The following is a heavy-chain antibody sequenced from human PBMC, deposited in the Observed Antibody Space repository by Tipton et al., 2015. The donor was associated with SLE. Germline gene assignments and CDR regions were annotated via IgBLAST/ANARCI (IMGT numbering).Heavy chain of an antibody. J-gene: IGHJ3*02. CDR1: GGSIKEYY. D-gene: IGHD6-19*01. Sequence: TLSLTCTVSGGSIKEYYWSWIRQAPGKGLEWIGYIYHNESPTYNPSLNSRVTISVDTSKNQFSLRLNSVTAADTATYYCARVRGGWANDASDIWGQGTMVTVSS. CDR2: IYHNESP. CDR3: ARVRGGWANDASDI. V-gene: IGHV4-59*01.